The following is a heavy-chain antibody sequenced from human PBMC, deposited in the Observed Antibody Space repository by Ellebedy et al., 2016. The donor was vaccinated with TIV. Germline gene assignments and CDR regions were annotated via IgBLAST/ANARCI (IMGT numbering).Heavy chain of an antibody. Sequence: ASVKVSCKASGYTFTSYHIHWVRQMPGKGLEWMGIIYPGDSGTRYSPSFQGQVTISADRSISTAYLQWSSLKASDTAMYYCARQGARPLDYWGQGTLVTVSS. J-gene: IGHJ4*02. CDR3: ARQGARPLDY. V-gene: IGHV5-51*01. CDR2: IYPGDSGT. CDR1: GYTFTSYH.